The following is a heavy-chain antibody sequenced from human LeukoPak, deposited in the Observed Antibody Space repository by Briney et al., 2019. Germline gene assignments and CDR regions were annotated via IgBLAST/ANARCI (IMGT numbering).Heavy chain of an antibody. CDR2: ISGSGGST. CDR3: AKDADCSGGSCYSLLIDY. CDR1: RFTFSSYA. J-gene: IGHJ4*02. Sequence: GGSLRLSCAASRFTFSSYAMSWVRQAPGKGLEWVSAISGSGGSTYYADSVKGRFTISRDNSKNTLYLQMNSLRAEDTAVYYCAKDADCSGGSCYSLLIDYWGQGTLVTVSS. V-gene: IGHV3-23*01. D-gene: IGHD2-15*01.